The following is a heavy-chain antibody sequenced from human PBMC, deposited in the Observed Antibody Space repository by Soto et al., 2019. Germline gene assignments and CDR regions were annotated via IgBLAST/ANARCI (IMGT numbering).Heavy chain of an antibody. J-gene: IGHJ3*02. Sequence: EVQLVASGGGLVKPGGSLRLSCAASGFTFSSYSMNWVRQAPGKGLEWVSSISSSSSYIYYADSVKGRFTISRDNAKNSLDLKMNSLRAEDTAVYYCARVGDVSAFDSWGQGTMVTVSS. CDR1: GFTFSSYS. CDR3: ARVGDVSAFDS. V-gene: IGHV3-21*01. CDR2: ISSSSSYI.